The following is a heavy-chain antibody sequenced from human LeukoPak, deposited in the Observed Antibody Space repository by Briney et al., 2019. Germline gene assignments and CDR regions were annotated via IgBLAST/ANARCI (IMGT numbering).Heavy chain of an antibody. D-gene: IGHD3-22*01. V-gene: IGHV4-39*07. Sequence: SETLSLTCTVSGGSITSSNYYWGWIRQPPGKGLEGIGSVYYSGSTNYNPSLKSRVTISVDTSKNQFSLRLSSVTAADTAVYYCARASYSYDINGWVPFDYWGQGTLVTVSS. CDR3: ARASYSYDINGWVPFDY. J-gene: IGHJ4*02. CDR1: GGSITSSNYY. CDR2: VYYSGST.